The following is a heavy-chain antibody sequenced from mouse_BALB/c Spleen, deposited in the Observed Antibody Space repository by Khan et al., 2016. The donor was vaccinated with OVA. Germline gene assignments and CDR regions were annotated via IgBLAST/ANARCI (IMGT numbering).Heavy chain of an antibody. Sequence: QVQLKESGAELARPGASVKMSCKASGYTFTSYTIHWVKQRPGQGLEWIGYINPSNIYTNYNQKFRDKATLTADKSSRTAYIQLSSLTSEDSAVYYCSRVGACHGNYGAWFAYWGQGTLVTVSA. CDR3: SRVGACHGNYGAWFAY. V-gene: IGHV1-4*01. J-gene: IGHJ3*01. CDR2: INPSNIYT. CDR1: GYTFTSYT. D-gene: IGHD2-1*01.